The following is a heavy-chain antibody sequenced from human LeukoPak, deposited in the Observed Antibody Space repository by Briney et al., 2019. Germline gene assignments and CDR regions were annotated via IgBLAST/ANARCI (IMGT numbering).Heavy chain of an antibody. D-gene: IGHD6-13*01. CDR2: IYSGGST. CDR3: ARELYSSSWSRNYYYYMDV. Sequence: GGSLRLSCAASGFTVSSNYMSWVRQAPGKGLEWVSVIYSGGSTYYADSVKGRFTISRDNSKNTLYLQMNSLRAEDTAVYYCARELYSSSWSRNYYYYMDVWGKGTTVTISS. V-gene: IGHV3-66*01. J-gene: IGHJ6*03. CDR1: GFTVSSNY.